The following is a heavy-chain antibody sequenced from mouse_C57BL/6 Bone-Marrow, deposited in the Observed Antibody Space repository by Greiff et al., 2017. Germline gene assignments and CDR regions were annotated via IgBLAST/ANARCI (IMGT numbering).Heavy chain of an antibody. V-gene: IGHV5-9*01. D-gene: IGHD1-1*01. CDR2: ISGGGGNT. Sequence: EVKLVESGGGLVKPGGSLKLSCAASGFTFSSYTMYWVRQTPEKRLEWVATISGGGGNTYYPDSVKGRFTISRDNAKNTLYLQMRSLRYEDTALYYCARGYYYGSSLYFDYWGQGTTLTVSS. J-gene: IGHJ2*01. CDR1: GFTFSSYT. CDR3: ARGYYYGSSLYFDY.